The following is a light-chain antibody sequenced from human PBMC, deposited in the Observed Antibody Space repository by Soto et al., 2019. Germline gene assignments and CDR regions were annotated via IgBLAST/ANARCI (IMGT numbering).Light chain of an antibody. CDR1: QSVSSSY. CDR3: QQYGSSPPYT. V-gene: IGKV3-20*01. Sequence: EIVLTQSPGTLSLSPGERATLSCRASQSVSSSYLAWYQQKPGQAPRLLIYGASSRAAGIPDRFSGSGSGTDFTVTISTQEHEDFRVYYWQQYGSSPPYTFGQGTKLEIK. J-gene: IGKJ2*01. CDR2: GAS.